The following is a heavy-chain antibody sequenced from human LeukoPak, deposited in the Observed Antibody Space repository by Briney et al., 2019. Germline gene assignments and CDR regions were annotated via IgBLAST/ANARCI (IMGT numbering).Heavy chain of an antibody. D-gene: IGHD2-15*01. CDR3: ARRGYVAATLSY. CDR1: GYSFSTYW. CDR2: TYPGDSDT. J-gene: IGHJ4*02. Sequence: GESLKIPCKGSGYSFSTYWIGWVRQMPGKGLEWMGITYPGDSDTRYSPSFQGQVTISADKSISTAFLQWSSLKASDTAMYYCARRGYVAATLSYWGQGTLVTVSS. V-gene: IGHV5-51*01.